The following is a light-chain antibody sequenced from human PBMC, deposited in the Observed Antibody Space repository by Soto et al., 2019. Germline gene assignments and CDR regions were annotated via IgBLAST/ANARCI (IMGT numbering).Light chain of an antibody. V-gene: IGLV1-47*01. CDR1: TSNIGSNY. J-gene: IGLJ2*01. Sequence: QLVLTQPPSASGTPGQRVTISCSGSTSNIGSNYVYWYQLLPGAAPKLLIYKSNQRPSGVPGRFSGSKSGTSASLAISGLRSEDEAHYYCATWDDSLSVLFGGGTQLTVL. CDR2: KSN. CDR3: ATWDDSLSVL.